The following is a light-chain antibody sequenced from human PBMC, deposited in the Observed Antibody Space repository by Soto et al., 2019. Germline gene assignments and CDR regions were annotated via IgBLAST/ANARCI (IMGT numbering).Light chain of an antibody. Sequence: EIVLTQSPATLSSFPGDRVTLSCRASQAVNTRLAWYQHRPGQAPRLLIYLASNRAAGVQARFSGSGSGTDFTLTISDVEHEDVAVYYCHQRQSSPRTFGQGTAVDI. CDR1: QAVNTR. CDR2: LAS. CDR3: HQRQSSPRT. V-gene: IGKV3-11*01. J-gene: IGKJ1*01.